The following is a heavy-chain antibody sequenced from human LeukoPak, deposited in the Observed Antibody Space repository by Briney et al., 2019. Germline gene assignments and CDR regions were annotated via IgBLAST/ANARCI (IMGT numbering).Heavy chain of an antibody. CDR3: ARRTSYSSSWYLN. D-gene: IGHD6-13*01. Sequence: PSETLSLTCTVSGYSISSGYYWGWIRQPPGKGLEWIGSIYHSGSTYYNPSLKSRVTISVDTSKNQFSLKLSSVTAADTAVYYCARRTSYSSSWYLNWGQGTLVTVSS. CDR1: GYSISSGYY. J-gene: IGHJ4*02. CDR2: IYHSGST. V-gene: IGHV4-38-2*02.